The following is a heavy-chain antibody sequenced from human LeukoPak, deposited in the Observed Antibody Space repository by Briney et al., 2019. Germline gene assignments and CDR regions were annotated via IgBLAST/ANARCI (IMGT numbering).Heavy chain of an antibody. J-gene: IGHJ4*02. Sequence: PGGSLRLSCAASGFAFTSYWMSWVRQAPGKGLEWVANINEDGSEKYYVDSVKGRFIISRDNAKNSLYLQMNILRAEDTAVFYCLSGSGHCGQGSLVTVSS. D-gene: IGHD3-10*01. V-gene: IGHV3-7*01. CDR1: GFAFTSYW. CDR3: LSGSGH. CDR2: INEDGSEK.